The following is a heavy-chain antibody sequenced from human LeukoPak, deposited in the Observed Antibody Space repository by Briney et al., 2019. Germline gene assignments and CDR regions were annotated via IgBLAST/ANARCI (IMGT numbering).Heavy chain of an antibody. D-gene: IGHD5-24*01. J-gene: IGHJ6*02. V-gene: IGHV1-69*04. CDR3: ARLAQKLYYYGMDV. CDR1: GGTFSSYA. Sequence: SVKVSCKASGGTFSSYAISWVRQAPGQGLEWMGRIIPILGIANYAQKFQGRVTITADKSTSTAYMELSSLRSEDTAVYYCARLAQKLYYYGMDVWGQGTTVTVSS. CDR2: IIPILGIA.